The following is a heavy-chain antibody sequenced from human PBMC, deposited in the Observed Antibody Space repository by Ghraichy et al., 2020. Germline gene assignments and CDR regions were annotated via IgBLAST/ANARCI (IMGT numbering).Heavy chain of an antibody. V-gene: IGHV4-39*01. D-gene: IGHD3-22*01. CDR3: ARLLSAPRVVVISYYFDY. Sequence: SETLSLTCTVSGGSISSSSYYWGWIRQPPGKGLEWIGSIYYSGSTYYNPSLKSRVTISVDTSKNQFSLKLSSVTAADTAGYYCARLLSAPRVVVISYYFDYWGQGTLVTVSS. J-gene: IGHJ4*02. CDR2: IYYSGST. CDR1: GGSISSSSYY.